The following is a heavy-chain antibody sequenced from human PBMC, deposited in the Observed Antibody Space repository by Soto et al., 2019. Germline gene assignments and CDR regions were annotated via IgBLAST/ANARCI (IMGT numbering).Heavy chain of an antibody. CDR2: IIKDGSEK. V-gene: IGHV3-7*03. J-gene: IGHJ4*02. CDR3: ASAPYDPGSSYHLDS. D-gene: IGHD3-10*01. CDR1: GYTFSSYW. Sequence: GSLRLSCAASGYTFSSYWMSWVRQTPGKGLEWVAHIIKDGSEKYYVESVKGRFTISRDNAKNSLFLQLNSLRAEDTAVHYCASAPYDPGSSYHLDSWGQGTLVTVSS.